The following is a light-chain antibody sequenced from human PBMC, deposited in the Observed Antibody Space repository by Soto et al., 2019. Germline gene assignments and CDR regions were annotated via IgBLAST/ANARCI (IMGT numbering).Light chain of an antibody. CDR1: QDMNKY. V-gene: IGKV1-33*01. CDR3: QQYDNLSSEYT. Sequence: DIQMTQSPSSLSASVGDRVTIMCQASQDMNKYLNWYQQKPGKAPKLLIYDASNLETGVPSRFSGSGSGTHFTFTISNLQPEDIATYYCQQYDNLSSEYTFGQGTKLEIK. CDR2: DAS. J-gene: IGKJ2*01.